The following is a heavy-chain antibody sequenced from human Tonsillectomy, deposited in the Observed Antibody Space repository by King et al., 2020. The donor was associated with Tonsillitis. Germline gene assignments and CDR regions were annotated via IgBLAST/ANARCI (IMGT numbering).Heavy chain of an antibody. V-gene: IGHV4-34*01. J-gene: IGHJ6*03. Sequence: QVQLQQWGAGLLKPSETLSLTCAVYGGSFSGYYWSWLRQPPGKGLEWIGEINHSGRTNYNPSLKSRVTISVDTSKNQFSLKLISVTAADTAVYYCARGVREWLVRDYYYYYMDVWGKGTTVTVSS. D-gene: IGHD6-19*01. CDR1: GGSFSGYY. CDR3: ARGVREWLVRDYYYYYMDV. CDR2: INHSGRT.